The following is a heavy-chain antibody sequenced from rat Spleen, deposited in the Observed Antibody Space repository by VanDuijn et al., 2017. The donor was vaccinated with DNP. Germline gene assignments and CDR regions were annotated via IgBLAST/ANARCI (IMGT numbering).Heavy chain of an antibody. V-gene: IGHV2S12*01. J-gene: IGHJ2*01. Sequence: QVQLKESGPGLVQPSQTLSLTCTVSGFSLTSYGVSWVRQPPGKGLEWIAAISSGGSTYYNSALKSRLSISRDTSKSQVFLKMNSLQTEDTAIYFCTRGDRDTYARTFFYFDYWGQGVMVTVSS. CDR2: ISSGGST. CDR3: TRGDRDTYARTFFYFDY. CDR1: GFSLTSYG. D-gene: IGHD2-5*01.